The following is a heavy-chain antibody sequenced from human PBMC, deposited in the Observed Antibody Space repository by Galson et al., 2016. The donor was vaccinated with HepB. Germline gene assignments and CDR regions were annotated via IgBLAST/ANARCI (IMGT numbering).Heavy chain of an antibody. CDR1: GFTFSDLG. J-gene: IGHJ4*02. CDR3: LSTTLTTTL. D-gene: IGHD4-17*01. Sequence: SLRLSCAASGFTFSDLGMRWVRQAPGKGLEWVSSISVSGDKTFYAASVKGRFTVSRDNSKNTLFLHMTSLRADDTALYYCLSTTLTTTLGGQGTLVIVSA. V-gene: IGHV3-23*01. CDR2: ISVSGDKT.